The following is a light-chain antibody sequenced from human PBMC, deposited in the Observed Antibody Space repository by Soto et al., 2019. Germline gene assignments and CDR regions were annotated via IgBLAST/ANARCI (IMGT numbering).Light chain of an antibody. CDR1: QSVFYSSNNNNY. CDR2: WAS. J-gene: IGKJ1*01. CDR3: QQYYSTPRT. Sequence: DIVVTQSPESLAVSLGERATINCKSSQSVFYSSNNNNYLAWYQQKSGQPPKLLIYWASTRQSGVPDRFSGSGSGTDFTLTISSLQAEDVAVYYCQQYYSTPRTFGQGTKVEIK. V-gene: IGKV4-1*01.